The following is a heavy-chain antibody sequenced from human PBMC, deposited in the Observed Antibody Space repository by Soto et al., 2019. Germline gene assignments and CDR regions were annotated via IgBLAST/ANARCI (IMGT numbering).Heavy chain of an antibody. CDR3: AKDADLGSTFDY. CDR2: ISGSGGST. J-gene: IGHJ4*02. V-gene: IGHV3-23*01. Sequence: EVQLLESGGGLVQPGGSLRLSCAASGFTFSSYAMSWVRQAPGKGLEWVSAISGSGGSTYYADSVKGLFTISRDNSKKSLYLQMNSLRAEDTAVYYCAKDADLGSTFDYWGQGTLVTVSS. D-gene: IGHD6-6*01. CDR1: GFTFSSYA.